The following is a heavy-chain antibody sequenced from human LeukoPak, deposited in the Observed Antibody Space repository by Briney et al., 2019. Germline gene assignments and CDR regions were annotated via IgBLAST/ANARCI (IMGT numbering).Heavy chain of an antibody. D-gene: IGHD2-15*01. J-gene: IGHJ4*02. CDR1: GFIFSTYW. CDR3: ARGRYCCSGVNCYVGGYFDY. CDR2: MYQDGSEK. Sequence: GGSLRLSCAASGFIFSTYWVTWVRQAPGGGLEWVANMYQDGSEKYYVDSVKGRFTISRDNAKNSLYLQMNSLRAEDTAIYYCARGRYCCSGVNCYVGGYFDYWGQGTLVTVSS. V-gene: IGHV3-7*01.